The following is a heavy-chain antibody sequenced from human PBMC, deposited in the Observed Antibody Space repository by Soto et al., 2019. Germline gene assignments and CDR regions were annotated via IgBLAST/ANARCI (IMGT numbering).Heavy chain of an antibody. Sequence: SVKVSCKASGFTFTSSAVQWVRQARGQRLEWIGWIVVGSGNTNYAQKFQERVTITRDMSTSTAYMELSSLRSEDTAVYYCAAGVWSDYYGSASYFGGMDVWGQGTTVTVSS. CDR2: IVVGSGNT. CDR1: GFTFTSSA. CDR3: AAGVWSDYYGSASYFGGMDV. J-gene: IGHJ6*02. D-gene: IGHD3-10*01. V-gene: IGHV1-58*01.